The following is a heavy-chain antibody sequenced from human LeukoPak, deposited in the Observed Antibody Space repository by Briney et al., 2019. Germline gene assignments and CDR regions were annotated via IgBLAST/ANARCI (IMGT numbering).Heavy chain of an antibody. CDR3: ANGGPSVFDY. Sequence: GGSLRLSCAASGFTFDDYAMHWVRQAPGKGLEWVSGISWNSGSIGYADSVKGRFTISRDNSKNTLYLQMNSLRAEDTAVYYCANGGPSVFDYWGQGTLVTVSS. CDR1: GFTFDDYA. V-gene: IGHV3-9*01. CDR2: ISWNSGSI. J-gene: IGHJ4*02.